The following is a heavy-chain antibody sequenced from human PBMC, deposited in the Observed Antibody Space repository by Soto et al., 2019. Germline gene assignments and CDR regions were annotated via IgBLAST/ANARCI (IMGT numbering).Heavy chain of an antibody. J-gene: IGHJ4*02. D-gene: IGHD2-2*01. CDR1: GFSLSTTAEG. CDR3: AHGSCSSADCYPNPYLDY. V-gene: IGHV2-5*02. Sequence: QITLKESGPTLVKPTQTLTLTCTFSGFSLSTTAEGVGWIRQPPGKALEGLALIYWDDDERYSPSLKSRLTINKDSSKTQVVLTMTNVDPVDTATYYCAHGSCSSADCYPNPYLDYWGQGILVTVSS. CDR2: IYWDDDE.